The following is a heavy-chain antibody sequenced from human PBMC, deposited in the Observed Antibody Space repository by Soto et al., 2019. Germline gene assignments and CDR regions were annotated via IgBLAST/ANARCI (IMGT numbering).Heavy chain of an antibody. CDR1: AFTSSPYS. CDR2: ISSSSSYI. D-gene: IGHD3-9*01. CDR3: ARERYDIFTGYHPHFDY. V-gene: IGHV3-21*01. J-gene: IGHJ4*02. Sequence: PGGSLRLSWAASAFTSSPYSMNWVRQAPGKGLEWVSSISSSSSYIYYADSVKGRFTISRDNAKNSLYLQMNSLRAEDTAVYYCARERYDIFTGYHPHFDYWGQGTLVTVSS.